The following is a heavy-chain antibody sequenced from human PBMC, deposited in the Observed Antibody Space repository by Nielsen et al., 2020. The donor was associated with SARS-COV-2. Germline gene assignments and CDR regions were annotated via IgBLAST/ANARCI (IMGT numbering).Heavy chain of an antibody. J-gene: IGHJ6*02. CDR1: GFTFSDYY. CDR2: ISHSGNYM. CDR3: ARTGRNMVNYYDMDV. D-gene: IGHD5-18*01. Sequence: GGSLRLSCAASGFTFSDYYMSWIRQAPGKGLEWVSYISHSGNYMIYADSVKGRLTISRDNARNSVYLQMNSLGAEDTAVYYCARTGRNMVNYYDMDVWGQGTTVTVSS. V-gene: IGHV3-11*03.